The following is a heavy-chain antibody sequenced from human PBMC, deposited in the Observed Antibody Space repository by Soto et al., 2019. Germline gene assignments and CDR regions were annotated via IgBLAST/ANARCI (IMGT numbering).Heavy chain of an antibody. Sequence: QVQLVQSGAEVKKPGSSVKVSCKASGGTFSSDSFSWVRQAPGQGLEWMGGMMPMFDTSICGQKFQDRVTITADESTSTAYMQLSSLRSSDTAVYYCERSGGLDRDFNYWGQGSLVTVSS. CDR2: MMPMFDTS. J-gene: IGHJ4*02. D-gene: IGHD2-15*01. V-gene: IGHV1-69*12. CDR1: GGTFSSDS. CDR3: ERSGGLDRDFNY.